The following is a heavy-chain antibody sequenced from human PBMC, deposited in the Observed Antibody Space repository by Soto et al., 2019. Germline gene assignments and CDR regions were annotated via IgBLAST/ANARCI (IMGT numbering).Heavy chain of an antibody. CDR2: ISAYNGNT. V-gene: IGHV1-18*04. CDR1: GYTFTSYG. Sequence: ASVKVSCKASGYTFTSYGISWVRQAPGQGLEWMGWISAYNGNTNYAQKLQGRVTMTTDTSTSTAYTELRSLRSDDTAVYYCARDQGYSSGWHPTHYNWFDPWGQGTLVTVSS. J-gene: IGHJ5*02. CDR3: ARDQGYSSGWHPTHYNWFDP. D-gene: IGHD6-19*01.